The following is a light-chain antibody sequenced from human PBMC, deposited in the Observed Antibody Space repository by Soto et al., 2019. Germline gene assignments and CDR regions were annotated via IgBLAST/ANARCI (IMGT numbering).Light chain of an antibody. CDR2: GAS. CDR1: QSVSNNY. V-gene: IGKV3-20*01. J-gene: IGKJ5*01. CDR3: QQSGNSPLT. Sequence: EIGLTQSPGTLSLSPGERATLSCRASQSVSNNYLAWYQQKPGQAPRLLIYGASNRATGIPDRFSGSGSGTDFTLTISRLEPEDFAVYFCQQSGNSPLTFGQGTRPEIK.